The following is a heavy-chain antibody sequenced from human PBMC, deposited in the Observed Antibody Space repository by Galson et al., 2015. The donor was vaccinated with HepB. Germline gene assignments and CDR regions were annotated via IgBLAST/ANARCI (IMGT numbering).Heavy chain of an antibody. V-gene: IGHV1-3*01. CDR1: GYTFTSYA. J-gene: IGHJ4*02. CDR3: ARRGYHGSGSYDY. Sequence: SVKASCKASGYTFTSYAIHWVRQAPGQRLEWMGWINAGNGDTKYSQKFQGRVTITRDTSASTAYMELSSLRSEDTAVYYCARRGYHGSGSYDYWGQGTLVTVSS. CDR2: INAGNGDT. D-gene: IGHD3-10*01.